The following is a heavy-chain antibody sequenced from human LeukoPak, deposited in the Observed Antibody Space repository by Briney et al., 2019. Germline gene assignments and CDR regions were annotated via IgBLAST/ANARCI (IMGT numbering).Heavy chain of an antibody. Sequence: GGSLRLSCAASGFTFSSYSMNWVRQAPGKGLEWVSSISSSSSYIYYADSVKGRFTISRDNAKNSLYLQMNSLRAEDTAVYYCARGPDYAAFLDYWGQGTLVTVSS. V-gene: IGHV3-21*01. CDR1: GFTFSSYS. CDR3: ARGPDYAAFLDY. D-gene: IGHD4-17*01. J-gene: IGHJ4*02. CDR2: ISSSSSYI.